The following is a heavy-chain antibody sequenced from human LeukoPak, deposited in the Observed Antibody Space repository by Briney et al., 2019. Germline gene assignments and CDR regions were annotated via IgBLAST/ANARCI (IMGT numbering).Heavy chain of an antibody. V-gene: IGHV4-34*01. CDR3: ARQSTELSSSWYVVDY. D-gene: IGHD6-13*01. Sequence: SKTLPLTCAVYGLTFSGYFWSWLRQPPGMGLEWIGEINHSGSRNYNPSLKRRVAISVDTTKNQSSLKLSSVTGADTAVYYCARQSTELSSSWYVVDYWGQGTLVTVSA. CDR1: GLTFSGYF. CDR2: INHSGSR. J-gene: IGHJ4*02.